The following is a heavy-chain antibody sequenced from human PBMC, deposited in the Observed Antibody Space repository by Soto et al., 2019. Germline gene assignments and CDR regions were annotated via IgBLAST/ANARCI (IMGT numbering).Heavy chain of an antibody. J-gene: IGHJ6*02. Sequence: QVHLQESGPGLLKPSQTLSLTCTVSGAAVSGGGQYWNWVRQLPGKSLAWIGNIYYIGSTDYNPSLKSRVTISFDTSKNQFSLKLISVTAADTAVYYCARERVLGDGGGFDVWGQGTTVTVSS. CDR1: GAAVSGGGQY. CDR2: IYYIGST. CDR3: ARERVLGDGGGFDV. V-gene: IGHV4-31*03. D-gene: IGHD2-15*01.